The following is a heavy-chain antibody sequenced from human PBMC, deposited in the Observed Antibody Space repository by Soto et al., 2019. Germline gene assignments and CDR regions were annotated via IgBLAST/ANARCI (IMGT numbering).Heavy chain of an antibody. J-gene: IGHJ4*02. D-gene: IGHD3-22*01. V-gene: IGHV1-3*01. CDR3: AKGRLFNDY. CDR1: GYTFTSDA. Sequence: QVHLVQSGAEVRKPGASVKISCRASGYTFTSDAIHWVRLAPGHGLEWMGWITGGNNTKYSQTFMGRVSIRSDTSASTAYMELSSLRSEDTALYFCAKGRLFNDYWGQGTLVTVSS. CDR2: ITGGNNT.